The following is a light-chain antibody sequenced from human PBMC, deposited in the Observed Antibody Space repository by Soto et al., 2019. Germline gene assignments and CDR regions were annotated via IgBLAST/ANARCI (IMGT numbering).Light chain of an antibody. J-gene: IGLJ3*02. CDR2: DNN. Sequence: QSVLTQPPSVSGDPGQRVTISCTGSNSNIGAGYDVHWYQQLPGTAPKLLIYDNNNRPSGVPDRFSGSKSGTSASLAITGLQSEDEADYYCQSYDSNLSGSVFGGGTKVTVL. CDR1: NSNIGAGYD. CDR3: QSYDSNLSGSV. V-gene: IGLV1-40*01.